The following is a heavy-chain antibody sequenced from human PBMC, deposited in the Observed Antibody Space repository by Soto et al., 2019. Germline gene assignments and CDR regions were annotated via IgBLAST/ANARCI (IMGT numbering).Heavy chain of an antibody. D-gene: IGHD3-9*01. CDR1: GFTLSSYD. CDR3: TRRTPPTGMEV. CDR2: IGSDGDT. J-gene: IGHJ6*02. V-gene: IGHV3-13*01. Sequence: EVQLVESGGGLVQPGGSLRLSCAASGFTLSSYDIHWVRQATGEGLAWVSGIGSDGDTHYADSVKGRLIISREDGKNSLYLQMNNLRVGDTAVYYCTRRTPPTGMEVWGQGAKVTVSS.